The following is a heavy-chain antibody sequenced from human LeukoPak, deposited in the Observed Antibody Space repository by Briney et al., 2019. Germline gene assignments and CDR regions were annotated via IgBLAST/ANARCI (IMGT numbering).Heavy chain of an antibody. D-gene: IGHD6-19*01. CDR2: IYYSGST. CDR1: GGSISSYY. Sequence: PSETLSLTCTVSGGSISSYYWSWIRQPPGKGLEWVGYIYYSGSTYYNPSLKSRVTISVDTSKNQFSLKLSSVTAADTAVYYCARGRRAVSMNGMDVWDQGTTVTVSS. J-gene: IGHJ6*02. V-gene: IGHV4-59*12. CDR3: ARGRRAVSMNGMDV.